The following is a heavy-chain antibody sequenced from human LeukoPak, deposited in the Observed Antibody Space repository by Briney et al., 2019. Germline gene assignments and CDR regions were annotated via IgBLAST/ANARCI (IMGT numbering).Heavy chain of an antibody. CDR1: GGTFSSYA. CDR2: IIPIFGTA. D-gene: IGHD3-10*01. CDR3: ARVVVRGVYNWFDP. V-gene: IGHV1-69*13. Sequence: SVKVSCKASGGTFSSYAISWVRQAPGQGLGWMGGIIPIFGTANYAQKFQGRVTITADESTSTAYMELSSLRSEDTAVYYCARVVVRGVYNWFDPWGQGTLVTVSS. J-gene: IGHJ5*02.